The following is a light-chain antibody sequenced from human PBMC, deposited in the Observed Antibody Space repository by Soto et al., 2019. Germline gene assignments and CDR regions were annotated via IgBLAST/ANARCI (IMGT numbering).Light chain of an antibody. J-gene: IGKJ1*01. V-gene: IGKV1-39*01. CDR2: AAS. CDR3: QQSYTAPWT. CDR1: QNITTC. Sequence: DIHMTQSPSSLSASIRDRVSITCRASQNITTCLHWYQQRPGRSPNLLIYAASHLQNGVPSRFSGSGSGPDFTLTIDSLQPEDFATYYCQQSYTAPWTFSQGTKVESK.